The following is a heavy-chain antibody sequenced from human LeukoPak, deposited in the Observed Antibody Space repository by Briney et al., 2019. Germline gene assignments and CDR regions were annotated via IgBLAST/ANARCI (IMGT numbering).Heavy chain of an antibody. J-gene: IGHJ6*02. CDR2: ISSSSSTI. Sequence: LTGGSLRLSCAASGFTFSSYSMNWVRQAPGKGLEWVSYISSSSSTIYYADSVKGRFTISRDNAKNSLYLQMNSLRAEDTAVYYCARDGPFGVVIMVSYYYGMDVWGQGTTVTVSS. V-gene: IGHV3-48*01. CDR1: GFTFSSYS. CDR3: ARDGPFGVVIMVSYYYGMDV. D-gene: IGHD3-3*01.